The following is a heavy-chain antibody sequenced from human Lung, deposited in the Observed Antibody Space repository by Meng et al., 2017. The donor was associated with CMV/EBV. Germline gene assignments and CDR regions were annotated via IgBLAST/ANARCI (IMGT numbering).Heavy chain of an antibody. V-gene: IGHV1-2*02. CDR3: WLVVASAQLPPLDF. J-gene: IGHJ6*02. D-gene: IGHD5-12*01. CDR1: GYTFTGYY. Sequence: SEKVSCKALGYTFTGYYVYLLRQAPGQGLEWMGWINPITGATKYAQKFQGRVTMTRDTCISTAYMDLSRLTSDDAAIYYGWLVVASAQLPPLDFWGQGTTVIVSS. CDR2: INPITGAT.